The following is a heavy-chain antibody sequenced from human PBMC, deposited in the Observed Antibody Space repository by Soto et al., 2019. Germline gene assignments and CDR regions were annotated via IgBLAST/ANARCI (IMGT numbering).Heavy chain of an antibody. J-gene: IGHJ5*02. CDR3: AGDIHAGFTHYFDT. Sequence: SETLSLTCSVSGASIRSYYWHWIRQPPGKGLEWIGYVYTSDYTRYSSSLKSRVTISVDTSKSQFYLRLNSVTAADTAVYYCAGDIHAGFTHYFDTWGQGTLVTVSS. CDR1: GASIRSYY. CDR2: VYTSDYT. V-gene: IGHV4-4*08. D-gene: IGHD1-26*01.